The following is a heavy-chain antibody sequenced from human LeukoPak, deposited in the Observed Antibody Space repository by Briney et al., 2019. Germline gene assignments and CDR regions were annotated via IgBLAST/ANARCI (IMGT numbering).Heavy chain of an antibody. Sequence: ASVKDSCKASGYTFTSYYMHWVRQAPGQGLEWMGIINTSSGSTSNIQKFRGRVTMTRDTSTSTVYMELSSLRSEDTAVYCCARGGIEMATIDYFDYWGQGTLVTVSS. CDR3: ARGGIEMATIDYFDY. CDR2: INTSSGST. D-gene: IGHD5-24*01. J-gene: IGHJ4*02. V-gene: IGHV1-46*01. CDR1: GYTFTSYY.